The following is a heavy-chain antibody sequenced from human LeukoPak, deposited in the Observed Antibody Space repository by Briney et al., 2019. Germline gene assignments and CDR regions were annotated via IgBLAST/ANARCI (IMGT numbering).Heavy chain of an antibody. J-gene: IGHJ4*02. Sequence: SQTLSLTCAISGDSVSNTGAAWNWIRQSPSRGLEWLGRTYYRSKWYNDYAVSVTSRITVNPDTSKNQFSLQLNSVTPDDTAVYYCARDPTLRYFDWLTYWGQGTLVTVSS. V-gene: IGHV6-1*01. CDR3: ARDPTLRYFDWLTY. CDR2: TYYRSKWYN. D-gene: IGHD3-9*01. CDR1: GDSVSNTGAA.